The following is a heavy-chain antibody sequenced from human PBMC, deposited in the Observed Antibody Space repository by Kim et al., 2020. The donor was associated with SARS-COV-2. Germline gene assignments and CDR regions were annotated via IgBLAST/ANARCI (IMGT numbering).Heavy chain of an antibody. CDR3: ARGGKQQLVLAGCLERGVWFDP. J-gene: IGHJ5*02. CDR2: INPSGGST. Sequence: ASVKVSCKASGYTFTSYYMHWVRQAPGQGLEWMGIINPSGGSTSYAQKFQGRVTMTRDTSTSTVYMELSSLRSEDTAVYYCARGGKQQLVLAGCLERGVWFDPWGQGTLVTVAS. V-gene: IGHV1-46*01. D-gene: IGHD6-13*01. CDR1: GYTFTSYY.